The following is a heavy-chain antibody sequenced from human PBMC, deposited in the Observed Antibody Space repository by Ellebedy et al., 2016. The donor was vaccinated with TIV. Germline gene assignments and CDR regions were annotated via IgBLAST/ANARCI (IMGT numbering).Heavy chain of an antibody. CDR1: GFTFSSYS. Sequence: GESLKISXAASGFTFSSYSMNWVRQAPGKGLEWVSSISSSSSYIYYADSVKGRFTISRDNAKNSLYLQMNSLRAEDTAVYYCASLGGTQRDGDYYYMDVWGKGTTVTVSS. V-gene: IGHV3-21*01. D-gene: IGHD1-1*01. CDR2: ISSSSSYI. J-gene: IGHJ6*03. CDR3: ASLGGTQRDGDYYYMDV.